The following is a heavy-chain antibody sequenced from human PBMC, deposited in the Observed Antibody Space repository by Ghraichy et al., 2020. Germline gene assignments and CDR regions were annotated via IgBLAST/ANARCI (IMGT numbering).Heavy chain of an antibody. V-gene: IGHV3-64D*06. CDR1: GFIFSNYA. CDR2: MSSNGGST. J-gene: IGHJ4*02. CDR3: VKGGGRFLEWLLSDY. D-gene: IGHD3-3*01. Sequence: GGSLRLSCSASGFIFSNYAMHWVRQAPGKGLEYVSAMSSNGGSTYYADSVKGRFTISRDNSKNTLYLQMSSLRAEDTAVYYCVKGGGRFLEWLLSDYWGQGTLVTVSS.